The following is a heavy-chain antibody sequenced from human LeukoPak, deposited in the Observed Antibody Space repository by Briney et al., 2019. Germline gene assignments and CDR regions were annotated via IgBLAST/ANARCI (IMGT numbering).Heavy chain of an antibody. V-gene: IGHV3-23*01. CDR3: AKDDNYIRFLS. J-gene: IGHJ5*02. CDR2: ITGSGGNR. Sequence: GETLRLSCAASGFTFSSHGMSWVRQAPGKGLEWVSGITGSGGNRYYADSVKGRFTISRDNSKNTLYLQMNSLRAEDTAVYYCAKDDNYIRFLSWGQGTLVTVSS. D-gene: IGHD3-16*01. CDR1: GFTFSSHG.